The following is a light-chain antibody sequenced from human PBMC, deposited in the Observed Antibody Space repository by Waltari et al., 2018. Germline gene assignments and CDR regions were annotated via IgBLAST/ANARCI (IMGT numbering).Light chain of an antibody. CDR3: STWDYSLSAWV. CDR1: SNNVGSYA. J-gene: IGLJ3*02. CDR2: GNS. Sequence: QSALTPEASVSVTVGQKVTLACTGHSNNVGSYAVGWYQQISHGAPKTVMFGNSLPSGIPDRFSGSKSGTTASLTISGLQPEDEADYYCSTWDYSLSAWVFGGGTKLTVL. V-gene: IGLV1-44*01.